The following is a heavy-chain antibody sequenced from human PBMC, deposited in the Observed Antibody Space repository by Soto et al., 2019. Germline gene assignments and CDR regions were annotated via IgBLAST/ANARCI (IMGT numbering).Heavy chain of an antibody. J-gene: IGHJ4*02. Sequence: PGGSLRLSCAASGFTVSSLYMSWVRQAPGKGLEWVSVIYSGGSTYYADSVKGRFTISRDNSKNTLYLQMNSLRAEDTAVYYCFGLVQGYCSSTSCYAYWGQGTLVTVSS. V-gene: IGHV3-53*01. D-gene: IGHD2-2*01. CDR1: GFTVSSLY. CDR2: IYSGGST. CDR3: FGLVQGYCSSTSCYAY.